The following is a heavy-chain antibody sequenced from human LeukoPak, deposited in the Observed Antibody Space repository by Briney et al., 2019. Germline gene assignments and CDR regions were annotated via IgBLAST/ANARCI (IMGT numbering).Heavy chain of an antibody. CDR3: AKDLTYYYDSTGYYFDY. CDR2: ISGSGGTT. D-gene: IGHD3-22*01. J-gene: IGHJ4*02. V-gene: IGHV3-23*01. CDR1: GLTFSSYA. Sequence: GGSLRLSCAASGLTFSSYAMSWVRQAPGKGLELVSGISGSGGTTYYADSVKGRFTISRDNSKNTLYLQLNSLRAEDTAIYYCAKDLTYYYDSTGYYFDYWGQGTLVTVSS.